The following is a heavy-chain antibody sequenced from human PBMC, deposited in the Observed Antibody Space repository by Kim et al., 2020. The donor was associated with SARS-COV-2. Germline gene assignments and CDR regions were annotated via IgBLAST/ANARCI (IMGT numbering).Heavy chain of an antibody. J-gene: IGHJ5*02. Sequence: GGSLRLSCAASGFTFSSYAMHWVRQAPGKGLEWVAVISYDGSNKYYADSVKGRFTISRDNSKNTLYLQMNSLRAEDTAVYYCARDNPLNYYDSSGYYNWFDPWGQGTLVTVSS. V-gene: IGHV3-30*04. D-gene: IGHD3-22*01. CDR2: ISYDGSNK. CDR3: ARDNPLNYYDSSGYYNWFDP. CDR1: GFTFSSYA.